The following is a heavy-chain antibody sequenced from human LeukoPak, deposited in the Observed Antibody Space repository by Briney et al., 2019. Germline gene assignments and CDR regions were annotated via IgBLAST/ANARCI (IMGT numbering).Heavy chain of an antibody. CDR2: IYSGGST. Sequence: GGSLRLSCAASGFTVSSNYMSWVRQAPGKGLEWVSVIYSGGSTYYADSVKGRFTISRDNSKNTLYLQMNSLRAEDTAVYYCARDLVRNWGAEYGMDVWGQGTTVTVSS. CDR3: ARDLVRNWGAEYGMDV. V-gene: IGHV3-53*01. CDR1: GFTVSSNY. D-gene: IGHD7-27*01. J-gene: IGHJ6*02.